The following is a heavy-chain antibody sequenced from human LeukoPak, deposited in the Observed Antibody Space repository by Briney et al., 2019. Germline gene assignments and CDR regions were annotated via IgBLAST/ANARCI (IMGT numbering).Heavy chain of an antibody. Sequence: GSSVKVSCKASGGTFSSYAISWVRQAPGQGLEWMGWISAYNGNTNYAQELQGRVTMTTDTSTSTAYMELRSLRSDDTAVYYCARDPRGLGMSFDYWGQGTLVTVSS. D-gene: IGHD7-27*01. CDR2: ISAYNGNT. J-gene: IGHJ4*02. CDR1: GGTFSSYA. V-gene: IGHV1-18*01. CDR3: ARDPRGLGMSFDY.